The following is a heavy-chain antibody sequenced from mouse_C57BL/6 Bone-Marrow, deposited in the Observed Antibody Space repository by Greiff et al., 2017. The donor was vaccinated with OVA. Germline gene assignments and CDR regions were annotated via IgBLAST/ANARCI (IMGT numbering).Heavy chain of an antibody. CDR2: IWAGGNT. D-gene: IGHD2-4*01. J-gene: IGHJ4*01. V-gene: IGHV2-9*02. Sequence: VMLVESGPGLVAPSQSLSITCTVSGSSITSYDVHWVRQPPGKGLEWLGVIWAGGNTNYNSALTARLSISKDNSKSQVFLKMNSLQTDDTAMYYCARGAVITDYAMDYWGQGTSVTVSS. CDR1: GSSITSYD. CDR3: ARGAVITDYAMDY.